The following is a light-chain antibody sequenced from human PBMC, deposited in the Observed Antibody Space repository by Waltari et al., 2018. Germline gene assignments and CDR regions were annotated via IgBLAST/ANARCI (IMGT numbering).Light chain of an antibody. V-gene: IGLV2-14*01. J-gene: IGLJ3*02. CDR1: SSDIGGYNY. CDR3: SSYTGSSTWV. Sequence: QSALTQPASVSGSPGQSITISCTGTSSDIGGYNYVTWYQQHVGQAPKLMIYDVSKRPSGVSYRFAGSKSGNTASLTISGLQAEDEADYYCSSYTGSSTWVFGGGTKLTVL. CDR2: DVS.